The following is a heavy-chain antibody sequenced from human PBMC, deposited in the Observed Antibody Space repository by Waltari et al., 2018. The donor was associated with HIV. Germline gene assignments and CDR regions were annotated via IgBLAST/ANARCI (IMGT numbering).Heavy chain of an antibody. V-gene: IGHV4-34*01. Sequence: QVQLQQWGAGLLKPSETLSLTCAVYGGSFSGYYWSWIRQPPGKGLEWIGEINHSGSTNYNPSLKSRVTISVDTSKNQFSLKLSSVTAADTAVYYCARGRLRNYGMDVWGQGTTVTVSS. J-gene: IGHJ6*02. CDR2: INHSGST. CDR3: ARGRLRNYGMDV. CDR1: GGSFSGYY.